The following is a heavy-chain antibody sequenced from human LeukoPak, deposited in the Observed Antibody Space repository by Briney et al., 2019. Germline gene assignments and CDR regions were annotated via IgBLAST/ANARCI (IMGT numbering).Heavy chain of an antibody. CDR1: GYTFSSYW. Sequence: GGSLRFSCAASGYTFSSYWIHWVRQGPGKGLVWVARIHRDGGMTRYADSVEGRFTISRDNAKNTLYLQMSSLRAEDTAIYYCVRETGTIGYYMDVWGKGTTVTVSS. J-gene: IGHJ6*03. V-gene: IGHV3-74*01. CDR3: VRETGTIGYYMDV. CDR2: IHRDGGMT. D-gene: IGHD2-15*01.